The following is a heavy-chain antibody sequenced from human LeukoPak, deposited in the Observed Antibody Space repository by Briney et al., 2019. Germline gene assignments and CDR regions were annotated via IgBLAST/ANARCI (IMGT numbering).Heavy chain of an antibody. V-gene: IGHV1-8*03. CDR1: GYTFTSYD. D-gene: IGHD6-13*01. J-gene: IGHJ4*02. CDR3: ARGGSWLDY. Sequence: ASVKVSCKASGYTFTSYDINWARQATGQGLEWMGWMNPNSGNTGYAQKFQGRVTITRSTSISTAYMELSSLRPEDTAVYYCARGGSWLDYWGQGTLVTVSS. CDR2: MNPNSGNT.